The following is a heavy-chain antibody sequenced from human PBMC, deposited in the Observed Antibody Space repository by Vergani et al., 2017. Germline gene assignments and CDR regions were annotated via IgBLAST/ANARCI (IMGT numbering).Heavy chain of an antibody. V-gene: IGHV4-34*01. D-gene: IGHD3-10*01. J-gene: IGHJ5*02. CDR1: GGSFSGYY. CDR2: INHSGST. CDR3: ARGFTVRGVIDP. Sequence: QVQLQQWGAGLLKPSETLSLTCAVYGGSFSGYYWSWIRQPPGKGLEWIGEINHSGSTNYNPSLKSRVTISVDTSKNQFSLKLSSVTAADTAVYYCARGFTVRGVIDPWGQGTLVTVSS.